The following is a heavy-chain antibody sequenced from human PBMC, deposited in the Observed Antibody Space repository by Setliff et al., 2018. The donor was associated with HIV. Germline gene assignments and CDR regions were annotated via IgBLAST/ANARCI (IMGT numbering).Heavy chain of an antibody. CDR2: INPNSSDT. V-gene: IGHV1-2*02. CDR1: GYTFTDYY. D-gene: IGHD4-17*01. J-gene: IGHJ4*02. Sequence: ASVKVSCKASGYTFTDYYIHWVRQAPGQGLEWMGWINPNSSDTNYEQKFQGRVTMTRDTSISTAYMELSRLRSDDTAVYYCARRVPPIPSGDLDYWGQGTLVTVSS. CDR3: ARRVPPIPSGDLDY.